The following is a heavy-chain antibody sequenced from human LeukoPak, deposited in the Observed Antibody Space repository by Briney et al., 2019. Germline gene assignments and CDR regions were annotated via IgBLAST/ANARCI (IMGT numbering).Heavy chain of an antibody. CDR2: IKQDGSEK. D-gene: IGHD1-7*01. CDR3: ARKGLGGELGGFDS. V-gene: IGHV3-7*01. Sequence: PGGSLGLSCAASGFTFKIYRMSWVRQAPGKGLEWVANIKQDGSEKYYVDSVKGRFTISRDNAKNSLYLQMNSLRAEDTAVYYCARKGLGGELGGFDSWGQGTLVTVSS. CDR1: GFTFKIYR. J-gene: IGHJ4*02.